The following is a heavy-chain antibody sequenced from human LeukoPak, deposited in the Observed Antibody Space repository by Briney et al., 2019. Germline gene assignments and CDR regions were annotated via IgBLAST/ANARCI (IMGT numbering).Heavy chain of an antibody. CDR2: ISAYNGNT. CDR3: ARVGGPKQWPYSAPLPIDY. D-gene: IGHD6-19*01. Sequence: ASVKVSCKASGYTFTSYDISWVRQAPGQGLEWMGWISAYNGNTNYAQKLQGRVTMTTDTSTSTAYMELRSLRSDDTAVYYCARVGGPKQWPYSAPLPIDYWGQGTLVTVSS. V-gene: IGHV1-18*01. J-gene: IGHJ4*02. CDR1: GYTFTSYD.